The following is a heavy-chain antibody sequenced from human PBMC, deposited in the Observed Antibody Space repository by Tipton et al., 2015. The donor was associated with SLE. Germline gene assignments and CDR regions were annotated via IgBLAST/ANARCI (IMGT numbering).Heavy chain of an antibody. CDR2: INHSGST. CDR1: GGSISSYY. D-gene: IGHD4-17*01. CDR3: ARDPMTTGYFDY. V-gene: IGHV4-34*01. Sequence: TLSLTCTVSGGSISSYYWSWIRQPPGKGLEWIGEINHSGSTNYNPSLKSRVTISVDTSKNQFSLKLSSVTAADTAVYYCARDPMTTGYFDYWGQGTLVTVSS. J-gene: IGHJ4*02.